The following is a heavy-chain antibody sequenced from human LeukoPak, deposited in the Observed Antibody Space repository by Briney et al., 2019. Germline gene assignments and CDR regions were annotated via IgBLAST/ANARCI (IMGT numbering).Heavy chain of an antibody. J-gene: IGHJ6*03. Sequence: GASVKVSCKASGYTFTSYYMHWVRQAPGQGLEWMGGIIPIFGTANYAQKFQGRVTIIADESTSTAYMELSSLRSEDTAVYYCARGITMVRGVIYYYYYMDVWGKGTTVTISS. CDR1: GYTFTSYY. CDR2: IIPIFGTA. CDR3: ARGITMVRGVIYYYYYMDV. V-gene: IGHV1-69*13. D-gene: IGHD3-10*01.